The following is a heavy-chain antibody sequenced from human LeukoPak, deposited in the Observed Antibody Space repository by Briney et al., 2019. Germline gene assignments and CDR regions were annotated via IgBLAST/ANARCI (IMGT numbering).Heavy chain of an antibody. V-gene: IGHV4-34*01. CDR1: GGSFSGYY. D-gene: IGHD5-24*01. J-gene: IGHJ4*02. Sequence: TSETLSLTCAVYGGSFSGYYWSWIHQPPGKGLEWIGEINHSGSTNYNPSLKSRVTISVDTSKNQFSLKLSSVTAADTAVYYCARGMQRWLQPLGYWGQGTLVTVSS. CDR2: INHSGST. CDR3: ARGMQRWLQPLGY.